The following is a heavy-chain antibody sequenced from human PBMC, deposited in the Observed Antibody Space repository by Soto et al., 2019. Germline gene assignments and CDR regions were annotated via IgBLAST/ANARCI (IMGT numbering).Heavy chain of an antibody. CDR3: ARKKSIAAAHFDY. D-gene: IGHD6-13*01. J-gene: IGHJ4*02. Sequence: SETLSLTCTVSGGSISSYYWSWIRQPPGKGLEWIGYIYYSGSTNYNPSLKSRVTISVDTSKNQFSLKLSSVTAADTAVYYCARKKSIAAAHFDYWGQGTLVTVSS. CDR2: IYYSGST. V-gene: IGHV4-59*01. CDR1: GGSISSYY.